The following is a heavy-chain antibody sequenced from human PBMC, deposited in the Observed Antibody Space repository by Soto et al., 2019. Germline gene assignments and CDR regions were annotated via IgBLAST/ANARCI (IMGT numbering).Heavy chain of an antibody. V-gene: IGHV4-4*02. CDR2: IYHSGST. J-gene: IGHJ4*02. D-gene: IGHD4-4*01. CDR1: GGSISSSNW. Sequence: PSETLSLTCAVSGGSISSSNWWSWVRQPPGKGLEWIGEIYHSGSTNYNPSLKSRVTISVDKSKNQFSLKLSSVTAADTAVYYCARAEDDYSIYFEYWGQGTLVTVSS. CDR3: ARAEDDYSIYFEY.